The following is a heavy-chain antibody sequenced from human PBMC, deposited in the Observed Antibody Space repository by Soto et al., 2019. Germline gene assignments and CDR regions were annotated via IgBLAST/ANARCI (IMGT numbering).Heavy chain of an antibody. D-gene: IGHD6-13*01. CDR3: AKDVSQYSSSWAWYFDY. J-gene: IGHJ4*02. CDR2: ISYDGSNK. V-gene: IGHV3-30*18. Sequence: QVQLVESGGGVVQTGRSLRLSCAVSGFTFSNYGMHWVRQAPCKRLAWVAVISYDGSNKYYADSVKGRFTISRDNSKNTLYLQMNSLRAEDTAVYYWAKDVSQYSSSWAWYFDYWGQGTLVTVSS. CDR1: GFTFSNYG.